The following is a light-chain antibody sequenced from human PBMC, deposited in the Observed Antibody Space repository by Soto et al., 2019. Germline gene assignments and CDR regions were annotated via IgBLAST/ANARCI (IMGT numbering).Light chain of an antibody. CDR2: GAS. CDR1: QSVSSSY. J-gene: IGKJ1*01. V-gene: IGKV3-20*01. CDR3: QQSGSSPRT. Sequence: EIALTQSPGAMSLPAGAIATLSCRSSQSVSSSYLAWYQQKPGQAPRLLIYGASSRATGIPDRFSGSGSGTDFTLTISRLQPEDFAVYYCQQSGSSPRTFGQGTKVDIK.